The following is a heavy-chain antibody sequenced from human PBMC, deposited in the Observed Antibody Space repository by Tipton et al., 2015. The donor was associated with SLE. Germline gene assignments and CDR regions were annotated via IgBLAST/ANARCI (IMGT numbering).Heavy chain of an antibody. V-gene: IGHV3-30-3*01. CDR2: ISDDGDNK. CDR3: ARAADRCGVLDYNMDV. CDR1: GLTFRRHA. J-gene: IGHJ6*03. D-gene: IGHD2-15*01. Sequence: SLRLSCAASGLTFRRHAMHWVRQAPGKGLEWVAVISDDGDNKYYADSVKGRFTISRDNSKNTLYLQMNSLRPEDTAVYYCARAADRCGVLDYNMDVWGRGTMVTVSS.